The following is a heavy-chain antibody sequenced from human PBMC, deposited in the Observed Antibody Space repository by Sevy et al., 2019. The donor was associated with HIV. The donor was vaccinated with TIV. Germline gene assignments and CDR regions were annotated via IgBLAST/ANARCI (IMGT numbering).Heavy chain of an antibody. D-gene: IGHD3-22*01. Sequence: GGSLRLSCAASGLTFSSFGMHWVRQAPGKGLEWVSFISYDGSNKKYADSVKGRLTVSRDKSKNTLYLQMNSLRAEDTAVYYCAKDLDYFDSSAGPSSLIYNYYYGLEDWGPGTTVTVSS. J-gene: IGHJ6*02. V-gene: IGHV3-30*18. CDR1: GLTFSSFG. CDR2: ISYDGSNK. CDR3: AKDLDYFDSSAGPSSLIYNYYYGLED.